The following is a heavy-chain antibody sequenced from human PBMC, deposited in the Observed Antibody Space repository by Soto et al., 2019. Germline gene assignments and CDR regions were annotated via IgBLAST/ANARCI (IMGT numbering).Heavy chain of an antibody. J-gene: IGHJ4*02. V-gene: IGHV3-74*01. Sequence: GGSLRLSCAASGFTFSSYWMHWVRQAPGKGLVWVSCINSDGSSTSYADSVKGRFTISRDNAKNTLYLQMNSLRAEDTAVYYCARDYCSSTSCLYFDYWGQGTLVTVSS. CDR3: ARDYCSSTSCLYFDY. CDR1: GFTFSSYW. D-gene: IGHD2-2*01. CDR2: INSDGSST.